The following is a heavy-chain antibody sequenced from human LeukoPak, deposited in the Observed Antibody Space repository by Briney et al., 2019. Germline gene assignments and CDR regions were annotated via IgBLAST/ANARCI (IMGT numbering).Heavy chain of an antibody. CDR3: AKGRVVPAALFDY. CDR1: GFTFSTDG. D-gene: IGHD2-2*01. Sequence: PGGSLKLSCVTSGFTFSTDGIHWVRQAPGKGPEWVANINFDGSSRYYADSVKGRFTISRDNSKNTLYLQMNSLRAEDTAVYYCAKGRVVPAALFDYWGQGTLVTVSS. V-gene: IGHV3-30*02. J-gene: IGHJ4*02. CDR2: INFDGSSR.